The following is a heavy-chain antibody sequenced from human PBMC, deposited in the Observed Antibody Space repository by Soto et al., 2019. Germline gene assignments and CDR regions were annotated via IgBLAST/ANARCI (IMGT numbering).Heavy chain of an antibody. J-gene: IGHJ5*02. CDR1: GGSFTSGSYY. D-gene: IGHD6-19*01. Sequence: SETLSLTCTVSGGSFTSGSYYWNWIRQPPGKGLEWIAYIHYSGSTNYNPALKSRVIVSVDTSKNQFSLKLSSVTAADTAVYYCARWYSSGWYGWFDPWGQGTLVT. CDR2: IHYSGST. V-gene: IGHV4-61*01. CDR3: ARWYSSGWYGWFDP.